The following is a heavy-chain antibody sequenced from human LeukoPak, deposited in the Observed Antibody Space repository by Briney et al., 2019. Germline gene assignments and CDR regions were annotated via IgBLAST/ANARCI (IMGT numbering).Heavy chain of an antibody. CDR3: AKPGYCFNSGCLNWFDP. CDR2: ISWNSGSI. V-gene: IGHV3-9*01. J-gene: IGHJ5*02. CDR1: GFTFDDYA. Sequence: QPGGSLRLSCAASGFTFDDYAMHWVRQAPGKGLEWVSGISWNSGSIGYADSVKGRFTISRDNSKNTLFLQMNSLRPEDTAVYYCAKPGYCFNSGCLNWFDPWGQGTLVTVSS. D-gene: IGHD2-15*01.